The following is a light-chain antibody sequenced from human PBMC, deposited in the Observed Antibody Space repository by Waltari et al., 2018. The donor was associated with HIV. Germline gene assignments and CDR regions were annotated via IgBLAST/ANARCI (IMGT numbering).Light chain of an antibody. J-gene: IGKJ1*01. Sequence: DIQMTQSPSTLSASVGDRVTITCRASQSISSWLAWYQQKPGKAPKLRIYKASSLESGVPSRFCGSGSVTEFTLTISSLQPDDFATYYCQQYNSYPWTFGQGTKVEIK. CDR2: KAS. CDR1: QSISSW. V-gene: IGKV1-5*03. CDR3: QQYNSYPWT.